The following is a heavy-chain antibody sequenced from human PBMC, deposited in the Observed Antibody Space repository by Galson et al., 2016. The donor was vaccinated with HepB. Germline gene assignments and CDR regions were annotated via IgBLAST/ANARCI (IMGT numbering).Heavy chain of an antibody. CDR2: IKQEGSAK. Sequence: SLRLSCAASGFNFSIYWMTWVRQAPGKGLEWVANIKQEGSAKYFVDSVKGRFTASRDNAKNSLYLHMNSLRAEDSAVYYCVRARGFDYWGLGALVTVSS. V-gene: IGHV3-7*03. CDR1: GFNFSIYW. J-gene: IGHJ4*02. CDR3: VRARGFDY.